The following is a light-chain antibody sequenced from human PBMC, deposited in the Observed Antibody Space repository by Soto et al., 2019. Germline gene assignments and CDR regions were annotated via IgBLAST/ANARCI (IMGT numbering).Light chain of an antibody. CDR3: QKYSSVPV. J-gene: IGKJ3*01. CDR1: QGIRNF. CDR2: AAS. Sequence: DIQMTQSPTSLSASVGDRVTITCRASQGIRNFVAWYQQKPGKAPKLLIYAASTLQSGVPSRFSHSGSGTDFTLPLNSRQPEDVATYSCQKYSSVPVFGPGTKVEIK. V-gene: IGKV1-27*01.